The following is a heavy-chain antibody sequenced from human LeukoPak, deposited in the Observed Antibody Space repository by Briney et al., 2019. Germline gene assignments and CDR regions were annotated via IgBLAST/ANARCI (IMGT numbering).Heavy chain of an antibody. Sequence: SETLSLTCSVSGGSLQSSDKPYWAWIRQPPGRPLEWVGSIYYDGATHQNPSLNGRVTVSMDTTKNQFSLTLKSVTAADTAVYYCARRSPDACPHWGQGILATVSS. CDR3: ARRSPDACPH. CDR1: GGSLQSSDKPY. V-gene: IGHV4-39*07. J-gene: IGHJ4*02. CDR2: IYYDGAT.